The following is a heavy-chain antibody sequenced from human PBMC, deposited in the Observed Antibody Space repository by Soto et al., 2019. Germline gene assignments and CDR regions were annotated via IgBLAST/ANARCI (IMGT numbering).Heavy chain of an antibody. V-gene: IGHV4-4*07. J-gene: IGHJ5*02. CDR3: ARAYRYCSGGSCYSSQVDNWFDP. CDR2: IYTSGST. CDR1: GGSISSYY. D-gene: IGHD2-15*01. Sequence: KPSETLSLTCTVSGGSISSYYWSWIRQPAGKGLAWIGRIYTSGSTNYNPSLKSRVTMSVDTSKNQFSLKLSSVTAADTAVYYCARAYRYCSGGSCYSSQVDNWFDPWGQGTLVSVSS.